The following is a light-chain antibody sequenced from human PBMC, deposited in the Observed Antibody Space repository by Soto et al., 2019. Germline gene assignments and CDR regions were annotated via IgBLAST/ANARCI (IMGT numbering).Light chain of an antibody. Sequence: QPVLTQSPSASASLGASVKLTCTLSSGHSSYAIAWHQQQPEQGPRFLMKLNSDGSHNKGDGIPDRFSGSRSGAERYLTISRLQSEYEADYYCQTWGTGIHVVFGGGTKLIVL. V-gene: IGLV4-69*01. CDR3: QTWGTGIHVV. J-gene: IGLJ2*01. CDR2: LNSDGSH. CDR1: SGHSSYA.